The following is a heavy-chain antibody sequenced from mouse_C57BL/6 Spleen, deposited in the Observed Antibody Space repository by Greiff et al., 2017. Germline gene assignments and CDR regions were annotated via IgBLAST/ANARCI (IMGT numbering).Heavy chain of an antibody. CDR2: ISDGGSYT. D-gene: IGHD2-1*01. CDR1: GFTFSSYA. Sequence: EVQRVESGGGLVKPGGSLKLSCAASGFTFSSYAMSWVRQTPEKRLEWVATISDGGSYTYYPDNVKGRFTISRDNAKNNLYLQMSHLKSEDTAKYYCASSNYDYAMDYWGQGTSVTVSS. J-gene: IGHJ4*01. V-gene: IGHV5-4*01. CDR3: ASSNYDYAMDY.